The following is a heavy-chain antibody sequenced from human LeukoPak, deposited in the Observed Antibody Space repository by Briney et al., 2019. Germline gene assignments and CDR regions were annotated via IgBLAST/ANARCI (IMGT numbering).Heavy chain of an antibody. V-gene: IGHV3-48*01. D-gene: IGHD1-7*01. CDR1: GFTFSSYS. CDR2: ISSSSSTI. J-gene: IGHJ4*02. CDR3: ARDARNYPRGY. Sequence: QPGGSLRLSCAASGFTFSSYSMNWVRQAPGKGLEWVSYISSSSSTIYYADSVKGRFTISRDNAKNSLYLQMNSLRAEDTAVYYCARDARNYPRGYWGQGTLVTVSS.